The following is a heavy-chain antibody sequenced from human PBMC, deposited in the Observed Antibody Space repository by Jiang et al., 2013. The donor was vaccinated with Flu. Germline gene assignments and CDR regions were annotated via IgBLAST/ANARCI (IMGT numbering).Heavy chain of an antibody. CDR2: IYYSGST. Sequence: PGLVKPSETLSLTCTVSGGSVSSGSYYWSWIRQPPGKGLEWIGYIYYSGSTNYNPSLKSRVTISVDTSKNQFSLKLSSVTAADTAVYYCAREDPGVPAAHRYDYWGQGTLVTVSS. D-gene: IGHD2-2*01. CDR1: GGSVSSGSYY. J-gene: IGHJ4*02. V-gene: IGHV4-61*01. CDR3: AREDPGVPAAHRYDY.